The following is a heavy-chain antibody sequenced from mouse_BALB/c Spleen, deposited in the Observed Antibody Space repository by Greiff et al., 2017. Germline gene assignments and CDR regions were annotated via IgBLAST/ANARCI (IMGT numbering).Heavy chain of an antibody. Sequence: DVHLVESGGGLVQPGGSLKLSCAASGFTFSSYGMSWVRQTPDKRLELVAAINSDGGSTYYPDTMERRFIISRDNTKKTLYLQMSSLRSEDTALYYCAREGDYRYALTYWGQGTLVTVSA. CDR3: AREGDYRYALTY. CDR1: GFTFSSYG. V-gene: IGHV5-6-3*01. CDR2: INSDGGST. D-gene: IGHD2-14*01. J-gene: IGHJ3*01.